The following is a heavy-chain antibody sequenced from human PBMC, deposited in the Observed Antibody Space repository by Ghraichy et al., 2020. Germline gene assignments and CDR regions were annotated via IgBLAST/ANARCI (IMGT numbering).Heavy chain of an antibody. CDR3: ARQAYYYDSSGYYYYFDY. CDR2: TYYSGNT. Sequence: SETLSLTCTVSGGSITSSSYYWGWIRQPPGKGLEWIGNTYYSGNTYYNPSLKSRVTISVDTSKNQFSLKLSSVTAADTAVYYCARQAYYYDSSGYYYYFDYWGQGTLVTVSS. CDR1: GGSITSSSYY. D-gene: IGHD3-22*01. V-gene: IGHV4-39*01. J-gene: IGHJ4*02.